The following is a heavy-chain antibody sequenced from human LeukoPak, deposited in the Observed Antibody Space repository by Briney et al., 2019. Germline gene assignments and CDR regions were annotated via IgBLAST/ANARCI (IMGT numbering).Heavy chain of an antibody. D-gene: IGHD3-22*01. J-gene: IGHJ4*02. V-gene: IGHV3-7*04. CDR1: GFTFSSYW. CDR2: IKQDGSEK. CDR3: ARVLHKRNYDSSDYYGY. Sequence: GGSLRLSCAASGFTFSSYWMSWVRQAPGKGLEWVAHIKQDGSEKYYVDSVKGRFTISRDNAKNSLYLQMNSLRAEDTAVYYCARVLHKRNYDSSDYYGYWGQGTLVTVSS.